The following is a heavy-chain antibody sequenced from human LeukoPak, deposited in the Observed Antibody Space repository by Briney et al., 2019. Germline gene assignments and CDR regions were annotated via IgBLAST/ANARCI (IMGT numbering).Heavy chain of an antibody. CDR1: GYTFTNYG. Sequence: GASVKVSCRASGYTFTNYGISWVRQAPGQGLEWMGWISGYNGHTNYAKKLQGRVTMTTDTSTSTAYMELKSLRSDDTALYYCARDVFSPLYGSGSYYQGGDYWGQGTLVTVSS. CDR3: ARDVFSPLYGSGSYYQGGDY. V-gene: IGHV1-18*01. D-gene: IGHD3-10*01. J-gene: IGHJ4*02. CDR2: ISGYNGHT.